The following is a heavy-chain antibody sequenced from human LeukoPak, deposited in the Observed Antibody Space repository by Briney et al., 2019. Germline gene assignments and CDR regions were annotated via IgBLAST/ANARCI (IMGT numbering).Heavy chain of an antibody. CDR2: IWCDGSNK. Sequence: PGRSLRLSCAASGFTFSSYGMHWVRQAPGKGLEWVAVIWCDGSNKYYADSVKGRFTISRDNSKNTLYLQMNSLRAEDTAVYYCAKDSIAAAGTAANDYWGQGTLVTVSS. CDR3: AKDSIAAAGTAANDY. CDR1: GFTFSSYG. D-gene: IGHD6-13*01. V-gene: IGHV3-33*06. J-gene: IGHJ4*02.